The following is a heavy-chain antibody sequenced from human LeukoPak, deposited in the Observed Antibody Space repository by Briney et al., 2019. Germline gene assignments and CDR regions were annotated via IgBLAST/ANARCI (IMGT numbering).Heavy chain of an antibody. CDR1: GYTLTELS. J-gene: IGHJ4*02. Sequence: ASVKVSCKVSGYTLTELSMHWVRQAPGKGLEWMGGFDPEDGETIYAQKFQGRVTMTEDTSTDTAYMELSSLRSEDTAVYYCATSEEIRQRHKPPKFGVVILPFDYWGQGTLVTVSS. D-gene: IGHD3-3*01. CDR3: ATSEEIRQRHKPPKFGVVILPFDY. V-gene: IGHV1-24*01. CDR2: FDPEDGET.